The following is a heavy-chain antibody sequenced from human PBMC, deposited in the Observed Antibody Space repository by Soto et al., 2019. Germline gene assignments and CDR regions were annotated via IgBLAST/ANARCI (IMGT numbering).Heavy chain of an antibody. Sequence: AAETLSVTCAFSVGSISSGGYSWSWIRQPPGKGLEWIGYLYHSASTYYNPSLKSRVTISVDRSKNQFSLKLSSVTAADTAVYYCARTGGMVYAIPSWFDPWGQGTLVTVSS. D-gene: IGHD2-8*01. CDR3: ARTGGMVYAIPSWFDP. CDR2: LYHSAST. CDR1: VGSISSGGYS. J-gene: IGHJ5*02. V-gene: IGHV4-30-2*01.